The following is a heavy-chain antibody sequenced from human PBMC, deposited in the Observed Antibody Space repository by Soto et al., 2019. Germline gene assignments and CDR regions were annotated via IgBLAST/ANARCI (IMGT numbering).Heavy chain of an antibody. CDR1: GGTFSSYA. CDR3: ARGLAARPGGYYFDY. D-gene: IGHD6-6*01. CDR2: IIPIFGTA. J-gene: IGHJ4*02. Sequence: ASVKVSCKASGGTFSSYAISWVRQAPGQGLEWMGGIIPIFGTANYAQKFQGRVTITADESTSTAYMELSSLRSEDTAVYYCARGLAARPGGYYFDYWGQGTLVTVSS. V-gene: IGHV1-69*13.